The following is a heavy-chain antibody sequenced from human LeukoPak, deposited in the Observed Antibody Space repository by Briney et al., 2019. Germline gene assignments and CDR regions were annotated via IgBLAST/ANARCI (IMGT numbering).Heavy chain of an antibody. CDR3: AREGPETYNFDF. Sequence: GASVKVSCKTSGYTFTNYYMHWVRQAPGQGPEWMGITRPSSGRTSYPQKFQGRVTMTWDMSTSTFYMELSSLTSDDTAVYYCAREGPETYNFDFWGQGNLVTVSS. D-gene: IGHD1-14*01. V-gene: IGHV1-46*01. CDR1: GYTFTNYY. J-gene: IGHJ4*02. CDR2: TRPSSGRT.